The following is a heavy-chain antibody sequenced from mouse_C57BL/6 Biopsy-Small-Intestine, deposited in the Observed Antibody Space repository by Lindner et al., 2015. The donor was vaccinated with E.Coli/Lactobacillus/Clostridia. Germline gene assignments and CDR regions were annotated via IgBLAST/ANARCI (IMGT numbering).Heavy chain of an antibody. CDR2: ISVYNDNT. Sequence: SVKVSCKASGYTFTTYGISWVRQAPGQGLEWMGWISVYNDNTKYAQKLQDRVTVTTDTSTSTAYMELRSLSSDDTAVYYCARDVSAPASQFRGVLWTSWGQGTTVTVSS. V-gene: IGHV1-4*01. J-gene: IGHJ1*01. CDR1: GYTFTTYG. D-gene: IGHD6-1*01. CDR3: ARDVSAPASQFRGVLWTS.